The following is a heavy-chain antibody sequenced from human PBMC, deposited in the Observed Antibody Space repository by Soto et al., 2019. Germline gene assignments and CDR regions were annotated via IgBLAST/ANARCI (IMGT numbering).Heavy chain of an antibody. J-gene: IGHJ4*02. D-gene: IGHD3-10*01. CDR1: GFTFSNYA. CDR3: AKKYHYGSGTYLYYFDY. V-gene: IGHV3-23*01. CDR2: VSCCDGST. Sequence: EVQLLESGGGLVQPGGSLRLSCAASGFTFSNYAMSWVRQAPGKGLEWVSTVSCCDGSTYYAASVKGRFTISRDNSRNTLYLQMNSLRAEDTAVYYCAKKYHYGSGTYLYYFDYWGQGTLVTVSS.